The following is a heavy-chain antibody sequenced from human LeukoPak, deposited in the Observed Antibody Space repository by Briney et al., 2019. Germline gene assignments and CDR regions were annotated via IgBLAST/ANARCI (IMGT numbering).Heavy chain of an antibody. CDR2: ISGSGGST. J-gene: IGHJ4*02. CDR3: ARTLTIGVVIPFDY. V-gene: IGHV3-23*01. D-gene: IGHD3-3*01. Sequence: GGSLRLSCAASGFTFSSYAMSWVRQAPGKGLEWVSAISGSGGSTYYADSVKGRFTISRDNSKNTLYLQMNSLRAEDTAVYYCARTLTIGVVIPFDYWGQGTLVTVSS. CDR1: GFTFSSYA.